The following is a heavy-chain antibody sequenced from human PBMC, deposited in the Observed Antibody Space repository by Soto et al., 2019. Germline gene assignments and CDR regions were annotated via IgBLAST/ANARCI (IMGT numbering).Heavy chain of an antibody. CDR3: ARDIQVPQGWFGESKEPNWFDP. Sequence: GGSLRLSCAASGFTFSDYYMSWIRQAPGKGLEWVSYISSSSSYTNYADSVKGRFTISRDNAKNSLYLQMNSLRAEDTAVYYCARDIQVPQGWFGESKEPNWFDPWGQGTLVTVSS. D-gene: IGHD3-10*01. CDR2: ISSSSSYT. CDR1: GFTFSDYY. V-gene: IGHV3-11*06. J-gene: IGHJ5*02.